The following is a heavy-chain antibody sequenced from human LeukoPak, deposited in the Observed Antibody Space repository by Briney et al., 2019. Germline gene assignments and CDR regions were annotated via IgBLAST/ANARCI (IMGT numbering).Heavy chain of an antibody. CDR3: ARDQGDYGAFDI. J-gene: IGHJ3*02. CDR1: GFTFSSYA. V-gene: IGHV3-23*01. Sequence: GGSLRLSCAASGFTFSSYAMSWVRQAPGKGLEWVSAISGSGGSTYYADSVKGRFTISRDNSKNTLYLQMNSLRAEDTAVYYCARDQGDYGAFDIWGQGTMVTVSS. D-gene: IGHD4-17*01. CDR2: ISGSGGST.